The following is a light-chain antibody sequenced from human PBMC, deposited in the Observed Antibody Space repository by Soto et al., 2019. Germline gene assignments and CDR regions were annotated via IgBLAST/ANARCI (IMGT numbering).Light chain of an antibody. CDR1: QGIGNE. V-gene: IGKV1-6*01. CDR3: LQDSNYPRT. Sequence: ASQMNQSPSSLSASVGDRVTITCRASQGIGNELGWYQQRPGKAPKLLIYAASTLESGVPSRFSASGSGTEFTLTISSLQPEDFATYHCLQDSNYPRTFGQGTKVEIK. J-gene: IGKJ1*01. CDR2: AAS.